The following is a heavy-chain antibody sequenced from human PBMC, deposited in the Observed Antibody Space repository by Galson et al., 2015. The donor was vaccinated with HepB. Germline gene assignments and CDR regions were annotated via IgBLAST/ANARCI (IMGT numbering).Heavy chain of an antibody. J-gene: IGHJ4*02. D-gene: IGHD6-19*01. CDR2: SYNSGRT. Sequence: GLEWIGSSYNSGRTYYNTSLKRRVTISVDTSKNQFSLKVTSVTAADTAVYYCARGHPLEPVAGGFDYWGQGALVTVSS. V-gene: IGHV4-39*07. CDR3: ARGHPLEPVAGGFDY.